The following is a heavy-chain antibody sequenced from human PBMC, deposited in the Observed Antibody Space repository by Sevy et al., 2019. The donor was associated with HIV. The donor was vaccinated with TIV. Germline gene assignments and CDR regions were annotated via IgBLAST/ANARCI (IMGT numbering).Heavy chain of an antibody. CDR3: TTEGLYCSDDICPSEGFDY. CDR2: IKRKTDSGTT. V-gene: IGHV3-15*01. J-gene: IGHJ4*02. D-gene: IGHD2-15*01. CDR1: GITFSNTS. Sequence: GGSLRLSCAASGITFSNTSMSWVRQAPGKGLEWLGRIKRKTDSGTTDYAAPVKVRLSISRDDSKDTLHLQMNGLKTEDTAVYYWTTEGLYCSDDICPSEGFDYWGQGTLVTVSS.